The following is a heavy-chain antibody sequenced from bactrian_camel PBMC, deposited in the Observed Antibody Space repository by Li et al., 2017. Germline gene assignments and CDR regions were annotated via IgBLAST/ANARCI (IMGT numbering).Heavy chain of an antibody. J-gene: IGHJ6*01. CDR3: AKDEYSDYFRPDFGY. D-gene: IGHD2*01. CDR2: THGDGSVT. Sequence: VQLVESGGGSVQAGGSLRLSCAASGYRYSSNCMSWFRQAPGKGLEWVSVTHGDGSVTEYAESVVGRFTAPKDNAKNLLYLELNSLKIDDTAIYYCAKDEYSDYFRPDFGYWGQGTQVTVS. V-gene: IGHV3S6*01. CDR1: GYRYSSNC.